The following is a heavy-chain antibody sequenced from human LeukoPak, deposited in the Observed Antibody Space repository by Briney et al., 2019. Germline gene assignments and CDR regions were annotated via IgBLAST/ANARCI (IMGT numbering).Heavy chain of an antibody. V-gene: IGHV3-23*01. J-gene: IGHJ4*02. Sequence: PGGTLRLSCAASGFLFNSYGMSWVRQAPGQGLEWVSSITGSTRTTYYTDSVKGRFIISRDNSKNTLYPQMNSLRAEDTAIYYCTKDQLNRFCSAGSCSVTHDYWGQGTLVTVSS. CDR1: GFLFNSYG. D-gene: IGHD2-15*01. CDR2: ITGSTRTT. CDR3: TKDQLNRFCSAGSCSVTHDY.